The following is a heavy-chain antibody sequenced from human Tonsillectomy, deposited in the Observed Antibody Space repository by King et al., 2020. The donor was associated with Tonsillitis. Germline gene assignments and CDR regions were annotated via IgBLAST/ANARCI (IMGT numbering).Heavy chain of an antibody. CDR2: ISYAGSNK. CDR3: ARDALWFGKSVSYYYYGMDV. V-gene: IGHV3-33*05. CDR1: GFTFSSYG. Sequence: VQLVESGGGVVQPGRSLRLSCAASGFTFSSYGMHWVRQAPGKGLEWVAVISYAGSNKYYADSVKGRFTISRDNSKNTLYLQMNSLRAEDTAVYYCARDALWFGKSVSYYYYGMDVWGQGTTVTVSS. J-gene: IGHJ6*02. D-gene: IGHD3-10*01.